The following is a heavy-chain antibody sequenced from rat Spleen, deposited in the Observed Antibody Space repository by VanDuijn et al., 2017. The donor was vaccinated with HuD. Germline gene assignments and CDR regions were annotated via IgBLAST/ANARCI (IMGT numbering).Heavy chain of an antibody. CDR2: IWGNGDT. D-gene: IGHD1-6*01. J-gene: IGHJ3*01. Sequence: QVQLKESGPGLVQPSQTLSRTCTVSGFSLNNYGVIWVRQPPGEGLEWMGIIWGNGDTNYNSAIKSRLSISRDTSKSQVFLKMNSLQSEDTAKYFCASSSVHYGLGVYWGQGTLVTVSS. V-gene: IGHV2-13*01. CDR1: GFSLNNYG. CDR3: ASSSVHYGLGVY.